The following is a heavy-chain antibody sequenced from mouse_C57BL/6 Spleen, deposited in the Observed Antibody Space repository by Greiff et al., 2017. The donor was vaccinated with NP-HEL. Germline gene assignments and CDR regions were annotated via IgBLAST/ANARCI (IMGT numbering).Heavy chain of an antibody. D-gene: IGHD6-1*01. V-gene: IGHV1-80*01. CDR1: GYAFSSYW. Sequence: QVQLQQSGAELVKPGASVKISCKASGYAFSSYWMNWVKQRPGKGLEWIGQIYPGDGDTNYNGKFKGKATLTADKSSSTAYMQLSSLTSEDSAVYFCASSRVGYAMDYWGQGTSVTVSS. CDR2: IYPGDGDT. J-gene: IGHJ4*01. CDR3: ASSRVGYAMDY.